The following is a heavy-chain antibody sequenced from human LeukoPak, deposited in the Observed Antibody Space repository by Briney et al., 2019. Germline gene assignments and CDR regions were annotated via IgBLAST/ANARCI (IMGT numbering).Heavy chain of an antibody. CDR1: GYTFTGYY. V-gene: IGHV1-2*02. CDR2: INPNSGGT. J-gene: IGHJ5*02. D-gene: IGHD1-26*01. Sequence: ASVKVSCKASGYTFTGYYMHWVRQAPGQGLEWMGWINPNSGGTNYAQKFQGRVTITADESTSTAYMELSSLRSEDTAVYYCARHPVSGSWAWFDPWGQGTLVTVSS. CDR3: ARHPVSGSWAWFDP.